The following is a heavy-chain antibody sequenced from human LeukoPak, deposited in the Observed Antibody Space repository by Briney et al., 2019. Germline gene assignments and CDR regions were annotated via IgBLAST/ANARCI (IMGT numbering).Heavy chain of an antibody. CDR2: INPNSGGT. J-gene: IGHJ4*02. V-gene: IGHV1-2*02. CDR1: RYIFTDYY. D-gene: IGHD3-10*01. Sequence: GASVKVSSKASRYIFTDYYIHWVRQAPGQGLEWMGWINPNSGGTNYAQKFQGRVTMTRDTSISTAYMELSRLRSDDTAVYYCKGGFGELNDYWGQGTLVTVSS. CDR3: KGGFGELNDY.